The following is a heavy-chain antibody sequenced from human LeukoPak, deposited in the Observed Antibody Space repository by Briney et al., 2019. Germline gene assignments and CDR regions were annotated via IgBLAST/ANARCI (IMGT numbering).Heavy chain of an antibody. Sequence: GGSLRLSCAASGFTFSSYEMNWVRQAPGKGLEWVALIRYDGSDKDYADSVKGRFTISRDNSQNTLYLQMNSLQPDDTAVYYCAKERVRGVSYFDFWGQGSLVIVSS. V-gene: IGHV3-30*02. CDR2: IRYDGSDK. J-gene: IGHJ4*02. CDR3: AKERVRGVSYFDF. D-gene: IGHD3-10*01. CDR1: GFTFSSYE.